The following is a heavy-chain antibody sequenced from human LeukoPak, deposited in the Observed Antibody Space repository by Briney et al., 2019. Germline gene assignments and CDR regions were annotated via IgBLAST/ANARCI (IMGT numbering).Heavy chain of an antibody. V-gene: IGHV4-39*07. Sequence: SETLSLTCTVSGGSISSSSYYWGWIRQPPGKGLEWIGSIYYSGSTYYNPSLKSRVTISVDTSKNQFSLKLSSVTAADTAVYYCARVFGYNSIYLDYWGQGTLVTVSS. CDR2: IYYSGST. CDR1: GGSISSSSYY. D-gene: IGHD5-24*01. J-gene: IGHJ4*02. CDR3: ARVFGYNSIYLDY.